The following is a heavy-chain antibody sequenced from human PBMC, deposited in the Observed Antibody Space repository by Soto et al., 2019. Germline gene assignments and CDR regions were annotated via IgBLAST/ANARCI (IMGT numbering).Heavy chain of an antibody. Sequence: QVQLQESGPGLVKPSQTLSLTCTVSGGSISSGGYYWSWIRQHPGKGLEWIGYIYYSGSTYYNPSLKSRVTISVDTSKNQFSLKLSSVTAADTAVYYCATSEYCSSTSCFNFDYWGQGTLVTVSS. CDR2: IYYSGST. D-gene: IGHD2-2*01. J-gene: IGHJ4*02. CDR3: ATSEYCSSTSCFNFDY. CDR1: GGSISSGGYY. V-gene: IGHV4-31*03.